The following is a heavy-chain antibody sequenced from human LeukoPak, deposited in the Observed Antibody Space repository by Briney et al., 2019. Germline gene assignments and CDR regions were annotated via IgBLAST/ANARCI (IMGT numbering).Heavy chain of an antibody. V-gene: IGHV1-46*01. CDR2: INPSGGST. Sequence: ASVKVSCKASGYTFTSYYMHWVRQAPGQGLEWMGIINPSGGSTSYAQKFQGRVTMTRDTSISTAYMELSRLRSDDTAVYYCARTPRYCSGGSCYWFDPWGQGTLVTVSS. J-gene: IGHJ5*02. CDR3: ARTPRYCSGGSCYWFDP. D-gene: IGHD2-15*01. CDR1: GYTFTSYY.